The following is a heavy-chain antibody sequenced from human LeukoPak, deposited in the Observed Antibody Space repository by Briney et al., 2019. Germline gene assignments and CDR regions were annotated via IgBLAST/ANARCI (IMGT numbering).Heavy chain of an antibody. CDR1: GYTFTGYY. CDR3: ARGEEMTTVVTDYFDY. CDR2: INPSSGGT. D-gene: IGHD4-23*01. V-gene: IGHV1-2*06. J-gene: IGHJ4*02. Sequence: GASVKVSCKASGYTFTGYYIHWVRQAPGQGLEWMGRINPSSGGTKYAQKFQGRVTMTRDTSISTAYMELSRLRSDDTAVYYCARGEEMTTVVTDYFDYWGQGTLVTVSS.